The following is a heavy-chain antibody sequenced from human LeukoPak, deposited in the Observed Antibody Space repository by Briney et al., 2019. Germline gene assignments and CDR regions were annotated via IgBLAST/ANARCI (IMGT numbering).Heavy chain of an antibody. D-gene: IGHD2-2*01. J-gene: IGHJ4*02. CDR2: INPNSGGT. Sequence: GASVKVSCKASGYTFTGYYMHWVRQAPGQGLEWMGWINPNSGGTNYAQNFQGRVTMTRDTSISTAYMELSRLRSDDTAVYYCARDASVVVVPAAISFIDYWSQGTLVTVSS. CDR1: GYTFTGYY. CDR3: ARDASVVVVPAAISFIDY. V-gene: IGHV1-2*02.